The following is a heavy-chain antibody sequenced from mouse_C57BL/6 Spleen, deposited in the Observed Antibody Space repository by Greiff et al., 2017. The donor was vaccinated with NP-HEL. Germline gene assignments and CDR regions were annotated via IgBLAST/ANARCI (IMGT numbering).Heavy chain of an antibody. D-gene: IGHD4-1*02. Sequence: EVMLVESGGDLVKPGGSLKLSCAASGFTFSSYGMSWVRQTPDKRLEWVATISSGGSYTYYPDSVKGRFTISRDNAKNTLYLQMSSLKSEDTAMYYCARSPTGTGYFDVWGTGTTVTVSS. CDR1: GFTFSSYG. CDR2: ISSGGSYT. J-gene: IGHJ1*03. V-gene: IGHV5-6*01. CDR3: ARSPTGTGYFDV.